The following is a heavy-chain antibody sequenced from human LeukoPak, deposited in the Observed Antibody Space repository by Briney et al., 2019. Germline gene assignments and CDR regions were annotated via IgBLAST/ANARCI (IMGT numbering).Heavy chain of an antibody. V-gene: IGHV3-64D*06. CDR3: VRVIGNSYGHYLDR. J-gene: IGHJ4*02. CDR1: GFTFSSYG. CDR2: ISNNGGTT. D-gene: IGHD5-18*01. Sequence: PGGSLRLSCSASGFTFSSYGMYWVRQAPGKGLESVSAISNNGGTTYYGDSVKGRFTISRDNSKNTLYLQMSTLRAEDTAVYFCVRVIGNSYGHYLDRWGQGTLVTVSS.